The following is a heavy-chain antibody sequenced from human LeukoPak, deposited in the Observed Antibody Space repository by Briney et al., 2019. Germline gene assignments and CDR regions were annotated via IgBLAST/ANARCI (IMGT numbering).Heavy chain of an antibody. CDR3: VSVDYYGSGSRQTYIWFER. J-gene: IGHJ5*02. Sequence: PSETLSLTCAVYGESFSGDYWSWIRQPPAKGLEGSVEINHSGSTNYNPSLKSRVTISVDTSQNHFSLKLISFATADKAVYYCVSVDYYGSGSRQTYIWFERWGQGTLVTVSS. V-gene: IGHV4-34*01. CDR2: INHSGST. D-gene: IGHD3-10*01. CDR1: GESFSGDY.